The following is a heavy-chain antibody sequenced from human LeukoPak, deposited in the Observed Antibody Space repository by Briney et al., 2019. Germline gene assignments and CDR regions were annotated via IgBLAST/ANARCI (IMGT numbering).Heavy chain of an antibody. D-gene: IGHD2-2*01. CDR3: ARAVYCSSTSCFYFDY. Sequence: SETLSLTCTVSGGSITNYYWSWIRQPPGMGLEWIGYVYYTGSTDYNPSLKSRVTLSVDTSKNQFFLKMTSMTAADTAVYYCARAVYCSSTSCFYFDYWGQGTLVTVSS. CDR2: VYYTGST. J-gene: IGHJ4*02. CDR1: GGSITNYY. V-gene: IGHV4-59*08.